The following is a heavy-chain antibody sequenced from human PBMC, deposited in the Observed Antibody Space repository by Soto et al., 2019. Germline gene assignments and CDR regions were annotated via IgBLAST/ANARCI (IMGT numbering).Heavy chain of an antibody. CDR1: GGTFSSYA. Sequence: QVQLVQSGAEVKKPGSSVKVSCKASGGTFSSYAISWVRQAPGQGLEWMGVIIPIFGTANYAQKFQGRVTITADESTSTAFMELSSLRSEDTAVYYCARARGYSGYDFPEIYYYYGMDVWGQGTTVTVSS. V-gene: IGHV1-69*01. D-gene: IGHD5-12*01. CDR3: ARARGYSGYDFPEIYYYYGMDV. J-gene: IGHJ6*02. CDR2: IIPIFGTA.